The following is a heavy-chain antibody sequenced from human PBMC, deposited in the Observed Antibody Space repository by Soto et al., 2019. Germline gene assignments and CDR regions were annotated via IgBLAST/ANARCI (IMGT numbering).Heavy chain of an antibody. CDR3: ARAGTPYSSGWSNWFDP. J-gene: IGHJ5*02. V-gene: IGHV1-69*02. CDR1: GGTFSSYT. D-gene: IGHD6-19*01. CDR2: IIPILGIA. Sequence: QVQLVQSGAEVKKPGSSVKVSCKASGGTFSSYTISWVRQAPGQGLEWMGRIIPILGIANYAQKFQGRVTITADKATSTAYMELSSLRSEDTAVYYRARAGTPYSSGWSNWFDPWGQGTLVTVSS.